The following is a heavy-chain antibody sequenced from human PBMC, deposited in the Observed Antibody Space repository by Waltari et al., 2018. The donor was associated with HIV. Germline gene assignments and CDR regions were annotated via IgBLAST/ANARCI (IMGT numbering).Heavy chain of an antibody. Sequence: EVQLVESGGGLVQPGGSLRLSCAASGFTVSSNYMSWVRQAPGKGLEWVSVIYSGGSTYYAGSVKGRFTISRDNSKNTLYLQMNSLRAEDTAVYYCARRVGYYKNYFDYWGQGTLVTVSS. CDR1: GFTVSSNY. J-gene: IGHJ4*02. CDR3: ARRVGYYKNYFDY. V-gene: IGHV3-66*01. CDR2: IYSGGST. D-gene: IGHD3-22*01.